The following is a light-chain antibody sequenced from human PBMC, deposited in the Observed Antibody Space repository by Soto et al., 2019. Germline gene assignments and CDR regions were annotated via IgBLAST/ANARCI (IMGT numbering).Light chain of an antibody. Sequence: EIVMTQSPATLSASPGDRATLSCRASQSINSNLAWYQQKPGQAPRLFMFRASSRATGIPARFSGSGSGTDFTLTISGLQPEDVATYYCLNYNNAPQAFGQGTKVDIK. J-gene: IGKJ1*01. CDR2: RAS. V-gene: IGKV3-15*01. CDR3: LNYNNAPQA. CDR1: QSINSN.